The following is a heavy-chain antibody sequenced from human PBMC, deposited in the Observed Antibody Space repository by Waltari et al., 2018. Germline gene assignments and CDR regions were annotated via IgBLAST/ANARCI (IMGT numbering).Heavy chain of an antibody. D-gene: IGHD6-19*01. CDR3: ARHEEAVAGKDYFDY. J-gene: IGHJ4*02. CDR2: IYYSGGT. V-gene: IGHV4-39*01. Sequence: QLQLQESGPGLVKPSETLSLTCTVSGGSISSSSYYWGWIRQPPGKGLEWIGSIYYSGGTYYNPSLKSRVTISVDTSKNQFSLKLSSVTAADTAVYYCARHEEAVAGKDYFDYWGQGTLVTVSS. CDR1: GGSISSSSYY.